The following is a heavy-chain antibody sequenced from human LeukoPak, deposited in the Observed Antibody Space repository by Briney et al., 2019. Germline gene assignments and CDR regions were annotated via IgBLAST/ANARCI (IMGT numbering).Heavy chain of an antibody. Sequence: SETLSLTCAVYGGSFSGYYWSWIRQPPGKGLEWIGEINHSGSTNYNPSLKSRVTISVDTSKNQFSLKLSSVTAADTAVYYCAVLRRRGYSGYDLDYWGQGTLVTVSS. D-gene: IGHD5-12*01. CDR3: AVLRRRGYSGYDLDY. CDR1: GGSFSGYY. V-gene: IGHV4-34*01. J-gene: IGHJ4*02. CDR2: INHSGST.